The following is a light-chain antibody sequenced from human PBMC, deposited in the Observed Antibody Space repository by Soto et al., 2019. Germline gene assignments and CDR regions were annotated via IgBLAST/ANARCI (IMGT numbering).Light chain of an antibody. CDR2: GAS. J-gene: IGKJ1*01. V-gene: IGKV3-15*01. Sequence: EILMTQSPATLSVSPGERATLPCRASQSVSSNLAWYQQKPGQATRLLIYGASTRANGIPARFSGSGSGTDFTLTISRLEPEDFAVYYCQQYGSSHPWTFGQGTKVDIK. CDR3: QQYGSSHPWT. CDR1: QSVSSN.